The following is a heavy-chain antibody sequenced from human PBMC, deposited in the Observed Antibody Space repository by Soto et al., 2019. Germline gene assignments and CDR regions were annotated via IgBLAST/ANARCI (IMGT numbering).Heavy chain of an antibody. CDR2: IYPGDSDT. CDR1: GYSFTSYW. J-gene: IGHJ4*02. V-gene: IGHV5-51*01. D-gene: IGHD3-22*01. Sequence: PGESLKISCKGSGYSFTSYWIGWVRQMPGKGLEWMGIIYPGDSDTRYSPSFQGQVTISADKSISTAYLQWSSLKASDTAVYYCARRHDSSGYHYYFDYWGQGTLVTVSS. CDR3: ARRHDSSGYHYYFDY.